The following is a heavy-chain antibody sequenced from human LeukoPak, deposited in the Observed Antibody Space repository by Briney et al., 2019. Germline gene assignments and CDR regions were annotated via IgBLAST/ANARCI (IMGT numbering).Heavy chain of an antibody. V-gene: IGHV4-34*01. CDR3: ARRDIRRFFDY. CDR2: INHSGST. J-gene: IGHJ4*02. Sequence: SETLSLTCAVYGGSFSGYYWSWIRQPPGKGLEWIGEINHSGSTNYNPSLKSRVTISVDTSKNQFSLKLSSVTAADTAVYYCARRDIRRFFDYWGQGTLDTVSS. CDR1: GGSFSGYY. D-gene: IGHD3-9*01.